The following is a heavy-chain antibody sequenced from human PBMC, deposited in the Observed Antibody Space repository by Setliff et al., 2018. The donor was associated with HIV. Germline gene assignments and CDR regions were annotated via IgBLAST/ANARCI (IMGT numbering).Heavy chain of an antibody. CDR2: IYPGDSDT. Sequence: PGESLKISCQGFGYSFASYWIGWVRQMPGEELQWMAIIYPGDSDTRYNPSFQGQVTISVDKFTNTAYLHWNNVKASDTAIYYCVRFFSGGPFDSWGQGTLVTVSS. CDR3: VRFFSGGPFDS. D-gene: IGHD1-26*01. J-gene: IGHJ4*02. V-gene: IGHV5-51*01. CDR1: GYSFASYW.